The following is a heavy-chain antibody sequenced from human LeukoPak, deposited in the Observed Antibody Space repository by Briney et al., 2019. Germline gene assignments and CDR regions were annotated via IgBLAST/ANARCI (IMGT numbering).Heavy chain of an antibody. CDR2: ISGSGGST. CDR1: GFTFSSYA. CDR3: AKDGYSSSWYASGDYYYYYGMDV. Sequence: GGSLRLSCAASGFTFSSYAMSWVRQAPGKGLEWVSAISGSGGSTYYADSVKGRFTISRDNSKNTLYLQMNSLRAEDTAVYYCAKDGYSSSWYASGDYYYYYGMDVWGQGTTVTVSS. J-gene: IGHJ6*02. V-gene: IGHV3-23*01. D-gene: IGHD6-13*01.